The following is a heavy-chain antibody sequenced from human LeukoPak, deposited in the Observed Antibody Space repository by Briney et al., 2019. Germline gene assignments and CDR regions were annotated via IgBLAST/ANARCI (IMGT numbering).Heavy chain of an antibody. CDR3: AKPDDYGDYVLYYGMDV. CDR2: IKQDGGDK. CDR1: GFTFSDYW. Sequence: GGSLRLSCAASGFTFSDYWMSWVRQAPGKGLEWVANIKQDGGDKNYLDSVKGRFAISRDNAKNSLYLQMNSLRADDTAVYYCAKPDDYGDYVLYYGMDVWGQGTTVTVSS. J-gene: IGHJ6*02. D-gene: IGHD4-17*01. V-gene: IGHV3-7*03.